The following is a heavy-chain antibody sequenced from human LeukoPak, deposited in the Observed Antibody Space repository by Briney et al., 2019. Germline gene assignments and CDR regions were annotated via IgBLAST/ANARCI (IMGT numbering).Heavy chain of an antibody. V-gene: IGHV1-2*02. CDR2: INPNSGGT. CDR1: GYTFTAYY. Sequence: GGSLKVSCKASGYTFTAYYMHWVRQAPGQGLEWMGWINPNSGGTNYAQKFQGRVTMTRDTSITTGYMELGRLRSDDTAVYYCARVRGGNNYHFDYWGQGTLVTVSS. CDR3: ARVRGGNNYHFDY. D-gene: IGHD1-26*01. J-gene: IGHJ4*02.